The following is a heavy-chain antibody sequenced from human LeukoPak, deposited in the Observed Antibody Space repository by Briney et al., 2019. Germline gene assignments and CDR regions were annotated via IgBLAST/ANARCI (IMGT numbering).Heavy chain of an antibody. CDR1: DGSISSYY. J-gene: IGHJ4*02. Sequence: SETLSLTCTVSDGSISSYYWSWLRQPPGKGLEWIGYIYFSGGTDYNPSLKSRVTISVDTSKNQFSLKLSSVTAADTAVYYCARGYYDSSGYYTRVFDYWGQGTQVTVSS. V-gene: IGHV4-59*08. D-gene: IGHD3-22*01. CDR2: IYFSGGT. CDR3: ARGYYDSSGYYTRVFDY.